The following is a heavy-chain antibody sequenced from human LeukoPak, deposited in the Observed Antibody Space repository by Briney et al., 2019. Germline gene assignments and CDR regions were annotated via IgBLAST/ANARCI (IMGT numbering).Heavy chain of an antibody. CDR2: IYSGGNT. D-gene: IGHD2-2*01. CDR1: GFTVSINY. Sequence: PGGSLRLSCAASGFTVSINYMSWVRQAPGKGLELVSVIYSGGNTYYAHSVKGRFTIYRENSKNTVYLQMNSLRAEDRAVYYCARGETSSYDYWGQGTLVTVSS. V-gene: IGHV3-53*01. J-gene: IGHJ4*02. CDR3: ARGETSSYDY.